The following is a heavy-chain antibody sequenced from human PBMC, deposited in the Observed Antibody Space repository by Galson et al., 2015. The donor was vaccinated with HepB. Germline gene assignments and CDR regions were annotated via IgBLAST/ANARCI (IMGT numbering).Heavy chain of an antibody. J-gene: IGHJ3*02. CDR2: ISSSGSTI. Sequence: SLRLSCAASGFTFSSYEMNWVRQAPGKGLEWVSYISSSGSTIYYADSVKGRYTISRDNAKNSLYLQMNSLRAEDTAVYYCARDCSGGSCYSRTSNDDAFDIWGQGTMVTVSS. CDR1: GFTFSSYE. D-gene: IGHD2-15*01. V-gene: IGHV3-48*03. CDR3: ARDCSGGSCYSRTSNDDAFDI.